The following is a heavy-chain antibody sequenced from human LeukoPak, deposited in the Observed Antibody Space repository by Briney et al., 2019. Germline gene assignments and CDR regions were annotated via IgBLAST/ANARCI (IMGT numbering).Heavy chain of an antibody. CDR2: MNPSSGNT. V-gene: IGHV1-8*03. J-gene: IGHJ4*02. Sequence: GASVKVSCKASGYTFTSYDVNWVRQATGQGLEWMGWMNPSSGNTGYAQRFQGRVTITRDTSLSTAYMELSSLRSEDTAVYYCARKGVGYTPSDYWGQGTLVTVSS. D-gene: IGHD5-12*01. CDR3: ARKGVGYTPSDY. CDR1: GYTFTSYD.